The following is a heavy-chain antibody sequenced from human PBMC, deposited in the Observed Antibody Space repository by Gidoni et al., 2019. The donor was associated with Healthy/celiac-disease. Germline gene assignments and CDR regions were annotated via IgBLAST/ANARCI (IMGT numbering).Heavy chain of an antibody. CDR2: IIPILGIA. V-gene: IGHV1-69*02. Sequence: QVQLVQSGAEVKKPGSAVKVSCKASGGTFSSYTISWVRQAPGQGLEWMGRIIPILGIANYAQKFQGRVTITADKSTSTAYMELSSLRSEDTAVYYCARGPCSSTSCYFGFSWFDPWGQGTLVTVSS. CDR3: ARGPCSSTSCYFGFSWFDP. CDR1: GGTFSSYT. J-gene: IGHJ5*02. D-gene: IGHD2-2*01.